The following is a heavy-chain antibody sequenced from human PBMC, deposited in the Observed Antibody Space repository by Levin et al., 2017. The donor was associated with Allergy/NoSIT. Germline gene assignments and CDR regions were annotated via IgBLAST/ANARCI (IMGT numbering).Heavy chain of an antibody. D-gene: IGHD3-3*01. V-gene: IGHV3-48*02. CDR2: ISSNSRTI. J-gene: IGHJ4*02. Sequence: GGSLRLSCAASGFTFNTYHMNWVRQAPGKGLEWVSFISSNSRTIYYADSVQGRFTISRDNAKNSLYLHMDSLRDEDTAVYYCAREVKIFGVITAFDYWGQGTLVTVSS. CDR1: GFTFNTYH. CDR3: AREVKIFGVITAFDY.